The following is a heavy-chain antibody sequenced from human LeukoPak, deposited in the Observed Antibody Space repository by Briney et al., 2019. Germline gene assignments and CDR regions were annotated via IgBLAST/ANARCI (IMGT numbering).Heavy chain of an antibody. Sequence: PKPLSPPCTVSGAPIRTYYWSWTWHPPAQGLEWIGYIYYSVSTNYNPSLKTRVTISVDTSKNQFSLKLSSVTAADTAVYYCARDTSYLDYWGQGTLVTVSS. D-gene: IGHD2/OR15-2a*01. CDR3: ARDTSYLDY. V-gene: IGHV4-59*01. J-gene: IGHJ4*02. CDR1: GAPIRTYY. CDR2: IYYSVST.